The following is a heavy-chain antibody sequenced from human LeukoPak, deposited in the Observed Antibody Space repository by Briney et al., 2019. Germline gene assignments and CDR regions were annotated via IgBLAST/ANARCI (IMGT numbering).Heavy chain of an antibody. CDR1: GFTFSHYA. CDR2: ISGSGSDT. Sequence: PGGSLRLSCAASGFTFSHYAMSWVRQAPGKGRERVSGISGSGSDTFYADSVQGRFTISRDNSKNTLYLQMSSLRAEDTAVYYCANVIIVAAGYEYFQHWGQGTVVSVSS. V-gene: IGHV3-23*01. D-gene: IGHD6-13*01. J-gene: IGHJ1*01. CDR3: ANVIIVAAGYEYFQH.